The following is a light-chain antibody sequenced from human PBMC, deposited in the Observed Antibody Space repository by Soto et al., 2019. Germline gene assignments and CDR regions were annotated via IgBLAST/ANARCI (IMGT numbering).Light chain of an antibody. J-gene: IGLJ2*01. Sequence: QSAVTQEPSVTVSPGGTVTLTCGSSTGTVTSGHFPYWFQQKPGQGPRTLIYEATNKYSWTPARFSGSLLGGKAALTLSGAQPEDEADYYCWLSFDDDRVFGGGTQLTVL. V-gene: IGLV7-46*01. CDR2: EAT. CDR1: TGTVTSGHF. CDR3: WLSFDDDRV.